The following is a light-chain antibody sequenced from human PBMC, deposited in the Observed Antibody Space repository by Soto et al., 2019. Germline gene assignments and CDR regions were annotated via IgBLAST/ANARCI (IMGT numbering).Light chain of an antibody. CDR3: QQYYESPHT. V-gene: IGKV4-1*01. J-gene: IGKJ2*01. Sequence: DIVMTQSPDSLAVSLGVRATITCKSSRSVLYPSDKRNYLAWYQQKPGQPPKLLFYWASTRESGVPARFTGSGSETDFTLTINSLQAEDVAVYFCQQYYESPHTFGQGTKLEL. CDR1: RSVLYPSDKRNY. CDR2: WAS.